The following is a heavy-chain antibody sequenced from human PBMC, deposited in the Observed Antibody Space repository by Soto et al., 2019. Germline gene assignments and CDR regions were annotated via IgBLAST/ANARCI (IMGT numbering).Heavy chain of an antibody. CDR1: GYTFSSYG. J-gene: IGHJ6*02. V-gene: IGHV3-33*01. CDR3: ARPGGGYVTSGGHDGPPYYYGMDV. Sequence: QSGGSLRLSCAASGYTFSSYGMHWVRQSPGKGLEWVAVIWYDGSNKYYADSVKGRFTISRDNSKNTLYLQMNSLRAEDTAVYYCARPGGGYVTSGGHDGPPYYYGMDVWGQGTTVTVSS. D-gene: IGHD6-25*01. CDR2: IWYDGSNK.